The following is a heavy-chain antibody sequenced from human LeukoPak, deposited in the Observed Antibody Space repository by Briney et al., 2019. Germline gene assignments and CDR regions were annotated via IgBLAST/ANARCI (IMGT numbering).Heavy chain of an antibody. Sequence: SETLSLTCTVSGYSISSGYYWGWIRQPPGKGLEWIGSIYHSGSTYYNPSLKRRVTISVDTSKNQFSLKLSSVTAADTAVYYCARKIRGDYYFDYWGQGTLVTVSS. CDR3: ARKIRGDYYFDY. V-gene: IGHV4-38-2*02. CDR2: IYHSGST. CDR1: GYSISSGYY. J-gene: IGHJ4*02. D-gene: IGHD3-10*01.